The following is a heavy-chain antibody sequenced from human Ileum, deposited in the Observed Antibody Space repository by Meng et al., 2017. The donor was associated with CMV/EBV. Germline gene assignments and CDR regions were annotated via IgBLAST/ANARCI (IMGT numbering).Heavy chain of an antibody. CDR1: GITFSSYG. CDR3: AKGRGPLEFYFDY. Sequence: WAVSGITFSSYGLHWVRQAPGKGLEWVALISYDGANKYYADSVKGLLTISRDNSKNMVFLQMNSLRAEDTAVYYCAKGRGPLEFYFDYWGQGTLVTVSS. D-gene: IGHD1-1*01. CDR2: ISYDGANK. V-gene: IGHV3-30*18. J-gene: IGHJ4*02.